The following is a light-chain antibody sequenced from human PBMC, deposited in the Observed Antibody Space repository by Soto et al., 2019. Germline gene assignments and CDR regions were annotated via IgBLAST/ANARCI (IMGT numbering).Light chain of an antibody. J-gene: IGKJ1*01. Sequence: ERVMTQSPATLSVSPGERATLSCGASQSVSTSNLAWFQQKPGQTPRLLIYGASSRATGIPDRFSGSGSGTEFTLTINSLQSEDFAVYYCQQYNNRPRTFGQGTKVDIK. CDR2: GAS. V-gene: IGKV3D-15*01. CDR1: QSVSTSN. CDR3: QQYNNRPRT.